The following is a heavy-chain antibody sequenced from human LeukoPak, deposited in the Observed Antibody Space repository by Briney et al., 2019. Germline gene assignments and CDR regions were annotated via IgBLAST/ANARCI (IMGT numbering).Heavy chain of an antibody. Sequence: PGGSLRLSCAASGFTFSSYAMSWVRQAPGKGLEWVSAISGSGGSTYYADSVKGRFTISRDNSKNTLYLQMNSLRAEDTAFYYCAKVPLLAGGWYEYWGQGTLVTVSS. CDR3: AKVPLLAGGWYEY. CDR2: ISGSGGST. J-gene: IGHJ4*02. D-gene: IGHD6-19*01. CDR1: GFTFSSYA. V-gene: IGHV3-23*01.